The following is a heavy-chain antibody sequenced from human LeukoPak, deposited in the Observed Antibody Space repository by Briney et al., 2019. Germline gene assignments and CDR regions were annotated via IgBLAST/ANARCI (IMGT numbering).Heavy chain of an antibody. Sequence: ASVKVSCKASGYTFTSYYMHWVRQAPGQGLEWMGIINPSGGSTSYAQKFQGRVTRTRDTSTSTVYMELSSLRSEDTAVYYCARRSSGYDLDYWGQGTLVTVSS. CDR1: GYTFTSYY. D-gene: IGHD5-12*01. CDR2: INPSGGST. V-gene: IGHV1-46*01. J-gene: IGHJ4*02. CDR3: ARRSSGYDLDY.